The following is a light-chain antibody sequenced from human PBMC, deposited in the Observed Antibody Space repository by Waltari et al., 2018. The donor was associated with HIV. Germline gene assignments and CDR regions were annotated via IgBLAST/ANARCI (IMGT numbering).Light chain of an antibody. Sequence: QSVLTQPPSVSAAPGQTVTISCSGSSSNIGNNYLSWYQQLPGTAPKLLIYDNNKRPSGIPDRFSGSTSGTSGTLGITGLQTGDEADYYCGTWDNSLSAGVFGGGTKLTVL. V-gene: IGLV1-51*01. J-gene: IGLJ3*02. CDR2: DNN. CDR1: SSNIGNNY. CDR3: GTWDNSLSAGV.